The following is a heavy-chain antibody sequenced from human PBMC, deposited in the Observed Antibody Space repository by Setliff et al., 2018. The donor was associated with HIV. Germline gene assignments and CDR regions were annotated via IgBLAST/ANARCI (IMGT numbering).Heavy chain of an antibody. CDR1: GFTFSSYA. CDR2: ISGSGGST. V-gene: IGHV3-23*01. CDR3: AKPSYANFWSGYYNY. D-gene: IGHD3-3*01. Sequence: GSLRLSCAASGFTFSSYAMSWVRQAPGKGLEWVSAISGSGGSTYYADSVKGRFTISRDNSKNTLYLQMNSLRAEDTAVYYCAKPSYANFWSGYYNYWGQGTLVTVSS. J-gene: IGHJ4*02.